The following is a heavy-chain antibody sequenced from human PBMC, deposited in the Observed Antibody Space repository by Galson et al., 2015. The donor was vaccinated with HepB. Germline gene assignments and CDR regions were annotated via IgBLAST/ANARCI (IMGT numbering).Heavy chain of an antibody. Sequence: SLRLSCAASGFTFDDYAMHWVRHAPGKGLEWVSGISWNSGSIGYADSVKGRFTISRDNAKNSLYLQMNSLRAEDTAVYYCAREGAAAANFDYWGQGTLVTVSS. CDR3: AREGAAAANFDY. J-gene: IGHJ4*02. D-gene: IGHD6-13*01. CDR2: ISWNSGSI. V-gene: IGHV3-9*01. CDR1: GFTFDDYA.